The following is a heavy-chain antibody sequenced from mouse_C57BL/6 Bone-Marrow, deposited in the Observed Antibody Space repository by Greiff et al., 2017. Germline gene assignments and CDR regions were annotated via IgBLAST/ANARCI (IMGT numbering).Heavy chain of an antibody. CDR3: ARSGGYYWFAY. D-gene: IGHD2-3*01. V-gene: IGHV1-69*01. CDR2: IDPSDGST. J-gene: IGHJ3*01. CDR1: GYTFTSYW. Sequence: QVQLQQPGAELVMPGASVKLSCKASGYTFTSYWMHWVKQRPGQGLEWIGEIDPSDGSTNYNQKFKGKSTLTVDKSSSTAYMQLSSLTSEDSAVYYCARSGGYYWFAYWGQGTLVTVSA.